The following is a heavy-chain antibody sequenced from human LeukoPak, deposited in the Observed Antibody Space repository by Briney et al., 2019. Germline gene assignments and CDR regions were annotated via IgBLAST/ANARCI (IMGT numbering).Heavy chain of an antibody. CDR2: FDPEDGET. CDR1: GYTLTELS. D-gene: IGHD3-22*01. Sequence: GASVKVSCKVSGYTLTELSMHWVRQAPGKGLEWMGGFDPEDGETIYAQKFQGRVTMTGDTSTDTAYMELSSLRSEDTAVYYCATYNDPNRDYYYGMDVWGQGTTVTVSS. CDR3: ATYNDPNRDYYYGMDV. J-gene: IGHJ6*02. V-gene: IGHV1-24*01.